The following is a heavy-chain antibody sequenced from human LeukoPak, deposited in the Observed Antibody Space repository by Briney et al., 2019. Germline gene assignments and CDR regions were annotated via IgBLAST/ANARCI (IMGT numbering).Heavy chain of an antibody. D-gene: IGHD2-15*01. V-gene: IGHV1-18*01. CDR3: ARNIPPFPPYCSGGGCYSGWFDP. CDR1: GYTFTSYG. J-gene: IGHJ5*02. CDR2: ISAYNGNT. Sequence: ASVKVSCKASGYTFTSYGISWVRQAPGQGLEWMGWISAYNGNTNYAQKLQGRVTMTTDTSTSTAYMELRSLRSDDTAVYYCARNIPPFPPYCSGGGCYSGWFDPWGQGTLVTVSS.